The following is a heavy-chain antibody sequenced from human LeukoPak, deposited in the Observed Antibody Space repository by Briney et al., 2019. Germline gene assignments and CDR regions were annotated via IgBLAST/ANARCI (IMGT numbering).Heavy chain of an antibody. CDR2: IYYSGST. CDR1: GGYIRSYF. Sequence: SETLSLTCTVSGGYIRSYFWSWIRRPPAKGLEWIGYIYYSGSTNYNPSLKRRVPISVDTSKNQFSLRLSSVTAADTAVYYCARGSDHYDSSGYRYFDLWGRGTLATVSS. CDR3: ARGSDHYDSSGYRYFDL. V-gene: IGHV4-59*01. J-gene: IGHJ2*01. D-gene: IGHD3-22*01.